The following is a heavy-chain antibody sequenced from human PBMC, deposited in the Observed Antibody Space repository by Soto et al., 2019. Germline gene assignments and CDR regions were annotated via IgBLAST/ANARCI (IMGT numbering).Heavy chain of an antibody. CDR3: ARGGGWVGEASFDS. D-gene: IGHD3-10*01. CDR2: INAGNGRE. J-gene: IGHJ4*02. Sequence: QVQLEQSGAEVKKPGASVKVSCKTSGYTFTSYTLHWVRQAPGQGLEWMGWINAGNGREKYSQRFQDRVSLSTDKSATPAYLKLRSLRSEATEMYYCARGGGWVGEASFDSWGQGTLVTVSS. V-gene: IGHV1-3*01. CDR1: GYTFTSYT.